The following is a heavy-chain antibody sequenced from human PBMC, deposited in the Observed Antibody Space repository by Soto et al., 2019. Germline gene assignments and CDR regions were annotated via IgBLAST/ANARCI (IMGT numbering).Heavy chain of an antibody. CDR3: ARGYCSGGSCYRGNWYFDR. V-gene: IGHV1-2*04. Sequence: QVQLVQSGAEVKKPGASVKVSCKASGYTFTGYYMHWVRQAPGQGLEWMGWINPNSGGTNYAQKFQGWVTMTRDTSISTAYMELSRLRSDDTAVYYCARGYCSGGSCYRGNWYFDRWGRGTLVTVSS. J-gene: IGHJ2*01. CDR1: GYTFTGYY. CDR2: INPNSGGT. D-gene: IGHD2-15*01.